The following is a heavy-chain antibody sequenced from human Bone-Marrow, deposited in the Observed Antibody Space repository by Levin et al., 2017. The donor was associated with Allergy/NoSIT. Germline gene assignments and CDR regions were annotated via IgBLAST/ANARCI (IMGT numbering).Heavy chain of an antibody. CDR1: GFTFSSYW. J-gene: IGHJ5*02. D-gene: IGHD1-26*01. CDR3: ARDRGGVASGSSGFDP. Sequence: GESLKISCAASGFTFSSYWMSWVRQAPGKGLEWVANIKQDGSEKYYVDSVKGRFTISRDNAKNSLYLQMNSLRAEDTAVYYCARDRGGVASGSSGFDPWGQGTLVTVSS. V-gene: IGHV3-7*01. CDR2: IKQDGSEK.